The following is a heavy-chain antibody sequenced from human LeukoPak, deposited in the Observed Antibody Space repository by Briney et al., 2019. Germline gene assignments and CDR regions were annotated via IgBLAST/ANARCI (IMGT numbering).Heavy chain of an antibody. CDR1: GFTFDDYA. CDR2: ISWNSGSI. Sequence: PGRSLRLSCAASGFTFDDYAMHWVRQAPGKGLEWVSGISWNSGSIGYADSVKGRFTISRDNAKNSLYLQMNSLRAEDTALYYCAKEGDSSGHFDYWGQGTLVTVSS. D-gene: IGHD3-22*01. V-gene: IGHV3-9*01. CDR3: AKEGDSSGHFDY. J-gene: IGHJ4*02.